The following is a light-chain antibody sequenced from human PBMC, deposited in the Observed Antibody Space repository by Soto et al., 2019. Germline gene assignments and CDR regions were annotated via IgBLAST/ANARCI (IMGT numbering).Light chain of an antibody. CDR1: SSDVGSHKL. Sequence: QSALTQPASVSGSPGQSITISCTGTSSDVGSHKLVSWYQQYPGKAPKLIIFEASKRPSGVSNRFSGSKSGSTASLTISGLQAEDEADYYCCSNAGGSTYVFGTGTKLTV. CDR3: CSNAGGSTYV. V-gene: IGLV2-23*01. J-gene: IGLJ1*01. CDR2: EAS.